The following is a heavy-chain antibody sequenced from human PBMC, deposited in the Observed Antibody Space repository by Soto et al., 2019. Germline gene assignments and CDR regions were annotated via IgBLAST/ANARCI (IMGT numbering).Heavy chain of an antibody. Sequence: PGEALKISWKGSGYSFTSYWIGWVRQMPGKGLESMGIIYPSPSDTRYSPSFQGQVTISADKSISTAYLQWSSLKASDTAMYYCARQAGSYLQNWFDPWGQGTLVTVSS. V-gene: IGHV5-51*01. J-gene: IGHJ5*02. CDR1: GYSFTSYW. D-gene: IGHD3-10*01. CDR2: IYPSPSDT. CDR3: ARQAGSYLQNWFDP.